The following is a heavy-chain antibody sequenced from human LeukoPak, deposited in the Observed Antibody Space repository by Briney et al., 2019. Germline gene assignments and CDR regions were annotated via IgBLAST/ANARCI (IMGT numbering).Heavy chain of an antibody. CDR2: ISAYNGNT. CDR1: GYTFTSYG. D-gene: IGHD4-17*01. Sequence: ASVKVSCKASGYTFTSYGISWVRQAPGQGLEWMVWISAYNGNTNYAQKLQGRVTMTTDTSTSTAYMELRSLRSDDTAVYYCASTTRAGYYYGMDVWGQGTTVTVSS. J-gene: IGHJ6*02. V-gene: IGHV1-18*01. CDR3: ASTTRAGYYYGMDV.